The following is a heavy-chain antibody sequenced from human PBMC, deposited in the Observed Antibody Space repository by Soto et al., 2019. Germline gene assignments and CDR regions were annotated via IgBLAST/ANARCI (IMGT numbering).Heavy chain of an antibody. Sequence: SDTLXLTCTVSGGSISGYYWSWIRQPPGKGLEWIGYIYHSGNTNYNPSLKSRVTISVDTSNKQLSLKLGSVTAADTAAYYCARGDCSREGYYYYGMDVWGQGTTVTV. CDR1: GGSISGYY. CDR2: IYHSGNT. V-gene: IGHV4-59*01. D-gene: IGHD3-10*02. CDR3: ARGDCSREGYYYYGMDV. J-gene: IGHJ6*02.